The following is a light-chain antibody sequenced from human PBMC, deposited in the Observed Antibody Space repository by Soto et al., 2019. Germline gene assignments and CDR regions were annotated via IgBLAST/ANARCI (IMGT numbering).Light chain of an antibody. V-gene: IGLV1-44*01. CDR2: SNN. CDR3: AAWDVRFVL. J-gene: IGLJ2*01. CDR1: RSNIGTNT. Sequence: QSVLTQPPSASGTPGQRVTISCSGSRSNIGTNTVTWYQQLPGMAPKLLIHSNNQRPSGVPDRFSGSKSGTSASLAISGLQSEDEADYYCAAWDVRFVLFGGGTKLTVL.